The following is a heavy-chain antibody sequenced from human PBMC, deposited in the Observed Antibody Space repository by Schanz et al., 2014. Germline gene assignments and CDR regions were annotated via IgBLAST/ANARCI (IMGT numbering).Heavy chain of an antibody. Sequence: EVQLVESGGGLVQPGRSLRLSCTASGFSIRNHDMHWVRQGTGKGLEWVSTIGYLGDTYYPDSVKGRFTVSRDSGQNSLYLQMNSLRAGDTAVYYCARGTDWNLHYWGQGALVTVSS. D-gene: IGHD1-1*01. V-gene: IGHV3-13*01. CDR1: GFSIRNHD. J-gene: IGHJ4*02. CDR2: IGYLGDT. CDR3: ARGTDWNLHY.